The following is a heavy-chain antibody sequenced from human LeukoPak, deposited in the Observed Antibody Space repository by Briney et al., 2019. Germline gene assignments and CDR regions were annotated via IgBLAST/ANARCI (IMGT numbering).Heavy chain of an antibody. CDR2: ISYRISST. V-gene: IGHV3-21*06. J-gene: IGHJ4*02. D-gene: IGHD1-26*01. Sequence: GGSLRLSCAASGFTFSTYKMNWVRQAPGKGLEWVSFISYRISSTHYADSVTGRFSISRDNAKNSLYLKMNSLRAEATAIYYCARAYTGTYHILDHWGQGVLVTVSS. CDR3: ARAYTGTYHILDH. CDR1: GFTFSTYK.